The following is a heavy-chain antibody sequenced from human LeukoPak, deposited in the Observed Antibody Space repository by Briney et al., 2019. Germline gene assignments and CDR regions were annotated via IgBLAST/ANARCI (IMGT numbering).Heavy chain of an antibody. J-gene: IGHJ4*02. D-gene: IGHD3-16*01. CDR3: ARSLRYVWGTSCFFDY. V-gene: IGHV4-34*01. CDR2: INHSGST. Sequence: ETLSLTCAVYGGSXSGYYWSWIRQPPGKGLEWIGEINHSGSTNYNPSLKSRVTISVDTSKNQFSLKLSSVTAADTAVYYCARSLRYVWGTSCFFDYWGQGTLVTVSS. CDR1: GGSXSGYY.